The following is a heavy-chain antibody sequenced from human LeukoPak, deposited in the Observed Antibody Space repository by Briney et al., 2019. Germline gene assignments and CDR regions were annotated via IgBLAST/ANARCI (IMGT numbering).Heavy chain of an antibody. CDR2: ISSSSSYI. J-gene: IGHJ4*02. CDR3: AREYSSSWYPFDY. Sequence: PGGSPRLSCAASGFTFSSYSMNWVRQAPGKGLEWVSSISSSSSYIYYADSLKGRFTISRDNTKNSLYLQMNSLRAEDTAVYYCAREYSSSWYPFDYWGQGTLVTVSS. V-gene: IGHV3-21*01. CDR1: GFTFSSYS. D-gene: IGHD6-13*01.